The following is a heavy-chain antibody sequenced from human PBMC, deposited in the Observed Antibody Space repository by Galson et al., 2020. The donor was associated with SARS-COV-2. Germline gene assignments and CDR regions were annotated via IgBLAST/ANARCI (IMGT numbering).Heavy chain of an antibody. Sequence: SQASETLSLTCAVYGGSFSGHYWTWIRQPPGKALEWIGEIDHSGSTNYNPSLKSRVTISLDTSKKQFSLNLSSVTAADTAVYYCARGWVDGYYHGLDAWGQGTTVTVSS. CDR3: ARGWVDGYYHGLDA. CDR1: GGSFSGHY. J-gene: IGHJ6*02. D-gene: IGHD1-26*01. V-gene: IGHV4-34*01. CDR2: IDHSGST.